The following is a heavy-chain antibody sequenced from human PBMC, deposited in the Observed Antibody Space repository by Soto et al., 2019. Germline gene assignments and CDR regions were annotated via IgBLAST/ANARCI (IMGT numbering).Heavy chain of an antibody. V-gene: IGHV1-2*02. CDR2: INPNSGGT. Sequence: VKVSCKASGYTFTGYYMHWVRQAPGQGLEWMGWINPNSGGTNYAQKFQGRVTMTRDTSISTAYMELSRLRSDDTAVYYCATLAVAGTRRGYYYGMDVWGQGTTVTVSS. J-gene: IGHJ6*02. D-gene: IGHD6-19*01. CDR1: GYTFTGYY. CDR3: ATLAVAGTRRGYYYGMDV.